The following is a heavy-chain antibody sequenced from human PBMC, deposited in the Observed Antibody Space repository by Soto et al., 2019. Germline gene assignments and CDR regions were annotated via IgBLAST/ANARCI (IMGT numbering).Heavy chain of an antibody. CDR2: IYCSGST. CDR1: GVSVRSRRYF. V-gene: IGHV4-39*01. D-gene: IGHD3-10*01. CDR3: ARNSLLLWFGESKNWCEP. J-gene: IGHJ5*02. Sequence: SYPLSLACTVSGVSVRSRRYFRVYVRHLPREWREWIGSIYCSGSTYYNPSLKSRVTISVDTSKNQFSLKLSSVTAADTAVYYCARNSLLLWFGESKNWCEPWGQGTLVTVSS.